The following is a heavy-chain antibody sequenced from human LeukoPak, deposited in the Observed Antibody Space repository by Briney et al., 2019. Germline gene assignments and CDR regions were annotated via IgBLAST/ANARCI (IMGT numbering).Heavy chain of an antibody. V-gene: IGHV3-53*05. CDR2: IYGDSST. CDR3: AKRGESDGLYYFDS. Sequence: PGGSLRLSCAASGFIVSVNYMKWVRQAPGKGLEWVSIIYGDSSTYYAHSVKGRFTISRDNSKNTLYLQMSSLRAEDTAVYYCAKRGESDGLYYFDSWGQGTLVTVSS. D-gene: IGHD3-10*01. CDR1: GFIVSVNY. J-gene: IGHJ4*02.